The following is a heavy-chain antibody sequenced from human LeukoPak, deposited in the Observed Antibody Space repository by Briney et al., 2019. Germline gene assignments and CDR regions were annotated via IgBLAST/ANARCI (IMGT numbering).Heavy chain of an antibody. CDR2: INPNSGGT. CDR3: AADPADVAAAGTGY. J-gene: IGHJ4*02. V-gene: IGHV1-2*02. CDR1: GYTFTGYY. D-gene: IGHD6-13*01. Sequence: ASVKVSCKASGYTFTGYYMHWVRQAPGQGLEWMGWINPNSGGTNYAQKFQGRVTMTRDTSISTAYMELSSLRSEDTAVYYCAADPADVAAAGTGYWGQGTLVTVSS.